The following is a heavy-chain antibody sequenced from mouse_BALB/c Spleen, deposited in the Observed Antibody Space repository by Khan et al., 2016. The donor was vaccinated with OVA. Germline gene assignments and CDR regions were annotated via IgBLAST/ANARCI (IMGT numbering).Heavy chain of an antibody. J-gene: IGHJ3*01. D-gene: IGHD2-14*01. CDR3: GRDGADHRNDGLVAY. CDR2: INPSNGYT. CDR1: GFTFTSYT. Sequence: QVQLQQSGAELARPGASVKMSCKAPGFTFTSYTIPWIKLRPGQGLEWIGFINPSNGYTNYNQKFKDQATLTADKSSTTVYMPLSHLTSDASAVYNVGRDGADHRNDGLVAYWGQGTLVTVSA. V-gene: IGHV1-4*01.